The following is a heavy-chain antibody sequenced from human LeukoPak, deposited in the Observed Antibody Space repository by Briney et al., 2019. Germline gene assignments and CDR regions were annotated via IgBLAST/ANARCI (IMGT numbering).Heavy chain of an antibody. CDR3: ARDRRQYYDFWSGYYGNNWFDP. V-gene: IGHV3-21*01. Sequence: GGSLRLSCAASGFTFSSYSMNWVRQAPGKGLEWVSSISSSSSYIYYADSVKGRFTISRDNAKNSLYLQMNSLRAEDTAVYYCARDRRQYYDFWSGYYGNNWFDPLGPGNPGHRLL. CDR2: ISSSSSYI. CDR1: GFTFSSYS. D-gene: IGHD3-3*01. J-gene: IGHJ5*02.